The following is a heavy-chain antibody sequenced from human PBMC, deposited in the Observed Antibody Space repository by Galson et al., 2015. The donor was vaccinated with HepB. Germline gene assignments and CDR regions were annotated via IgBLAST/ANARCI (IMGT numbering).Heavy chain of an antibody. CDR1: GFTFSSYG. J-gene: IGHJ6*02. V-gene: IGHV3-30*18. Sequence: SLRLSCAASGFTFSSYGMHWVRQAPGKGLEWVAVISYDGSNKYYADSVKGRFTISRDNSKNTLYLQMNSLRAEDTAVYYCAKPYSYGYVGYYYYGMDVWGQGTTVTVSS. D-gene: IGHD5-18*01. CDR3: AKPYSYGYVGYYYYGMDV. CDR2: ISYDGSNK.